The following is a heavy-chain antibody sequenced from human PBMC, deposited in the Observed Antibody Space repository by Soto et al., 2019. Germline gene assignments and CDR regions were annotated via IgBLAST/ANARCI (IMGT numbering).Heavy chain of an antibody. CDR1: GFTVSNSY. D-gene: IGHD2-21*01. V-gene: IGHV3-53*01. CDR2: IYSGGST. Sequence: GGSLRLSCAASGFTVSNSYMSWVRQAPGKGLEWVSVIYSGGSTYYADSVKGRFTISRDSSKNTLYLQMNSLRAEDTAVYYCARGFQSSFGYWGQGTPVTVFS. CDR3: ARGFQSSFGY. J-gene: IGHJ4*02.